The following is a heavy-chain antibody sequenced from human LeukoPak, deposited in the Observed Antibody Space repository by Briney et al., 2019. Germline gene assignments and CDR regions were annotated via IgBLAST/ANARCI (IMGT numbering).Heavy chain of an antibody. V-gene: IGHV5-51*01. CDR3: ARPNDYYDSSGYSEEAFDI. J-gene: IGHJ3*02. CDR1: GYSFTSYW. Sequence: GESLKISCKGSGYSFTSYWIGWVRLMPGKGLEWMGIIYPGDSDTRYSPSFQGQVTISADKSISTAYLQWSSLKASDTAMYYCARPNDYYDSSGYSEEAFDIWGQGTMVTVSS. D-gene: IGHD3-22*01. CDR2: IYPGDSDT.